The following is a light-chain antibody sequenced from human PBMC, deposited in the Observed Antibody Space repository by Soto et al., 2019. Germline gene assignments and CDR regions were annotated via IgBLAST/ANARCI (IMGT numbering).Light chain of an antibody. CDR3: QQYGTSPRT. CDR2: GAS. V-gene: IGKV3D-15*01. Sequence: IVLTQSPATLSVSPGERATLSCRASQSVSSNLAWHQQRPGQAPRLLIYGASTRATGVPARFSGGGSGTEFTLTITSLQSEDFAVYWCQQYGTSPRTFGQGTKVDIK. CDR1: QSVSSN. J-gene: IGKJ1*01.